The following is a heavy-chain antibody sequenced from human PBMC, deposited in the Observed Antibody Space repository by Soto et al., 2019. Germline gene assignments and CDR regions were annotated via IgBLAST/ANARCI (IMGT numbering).Heavy chain of an antibody. CDR2: MHYSGST. CDR3: ARAWDHLYFDY. Sequence: PSETLSLTCTVSGGSVTSTSYYWSWIRQPPGKGLEWIGYMHYSGSTNYNPSLKSRVTVSVDTSKNQFSLKLSSVTAADTAVYYCARAWDHLYFDYCGQGTLVTFSS. V-gene: IGHV4-61*01. D-gene: IGHD1-26*01. CDR1: GGSVTSTSYY. J-gene: IGHJ4*02.